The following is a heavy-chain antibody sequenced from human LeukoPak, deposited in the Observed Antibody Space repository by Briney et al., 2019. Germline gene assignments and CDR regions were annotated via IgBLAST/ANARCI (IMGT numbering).Heavy chain of an antibody. D-gene: IGHD6-13*01. CDR3: AKDLAD. CDR1: GFIVSSKY. J-gene: IGHJ4*02. Sequence: GGSLRLSCAASGFIVSSKYMTWVRQAPGKGLEWVSVIYSGGDTYYADSVKGRFTISRDNSKNTLYLQMNSLRAEDTAVYYCAKDLADWGQGTLVTVSS. V-gene: IGHV3-53*01. CDR2: IYSGGDT.